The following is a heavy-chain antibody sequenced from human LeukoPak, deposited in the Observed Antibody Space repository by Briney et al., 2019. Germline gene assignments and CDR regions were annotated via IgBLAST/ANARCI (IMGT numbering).Heavy chain of an antibody. V-gene: IGHV4-59*01. CDR1: GGSISSYY. CDR3: ARGADSSGYYSIFYFDY. Sequence: PSETLSLTCTVSGGSISSYYWNWIRQPPGKGLEWIGYIYYSGSTNYNPSLKSRVTISVDTSKNQFSLKLSSVTTADTAVYYCARGADSSGYYSIFYFDYWGQGTLVTVSS. J-gene: IGHJ4*02. CDR2: IYYSGST. D-gene: IGHD3-22*01.